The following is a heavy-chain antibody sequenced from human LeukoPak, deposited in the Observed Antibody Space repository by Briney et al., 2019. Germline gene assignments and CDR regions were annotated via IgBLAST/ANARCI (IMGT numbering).Heavy chain of an antibody. CDR2: INPNGGGT. J-gene: IGHJ5*02. CDR1: GYTFSGYY. Sequence: ASVWVSCKATGYTFSGYYMFWVRQAPGQGLEWMGWINPNGGGTNYAQKFQGRVTMSRDTSISTAYMELSRLTSDDTAVYYCARWVGFSNWFDPWGQGTLVTVSS. D-gene: IGHD1-26*01. CDR3: ARWVGFSNWFDP. V-gene: IGHV1-2*02.